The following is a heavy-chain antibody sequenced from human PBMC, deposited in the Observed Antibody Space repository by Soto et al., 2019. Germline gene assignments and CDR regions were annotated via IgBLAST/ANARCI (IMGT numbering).Heavy chain of an antibody. J-gene: IGHJ4*02. CDR2: ISWDSSTI. CDR1: GFPFDNCG. CDR3: VQGRYPTMATPLDH. D-gene: IGHD2-15*01. Sequence: ELHLLESGGGLVQPGRSLSLSCAASGFPFDNCGMPWFRKAPGKGLEWVAGISWDSSTIGYADSVKGRFIISRDDAKNSLYLQMDSLRGEDTALYYCVQGRYPTMATPLDHWGQGTQVIVSS. V-gene: IGHV3-9*01.